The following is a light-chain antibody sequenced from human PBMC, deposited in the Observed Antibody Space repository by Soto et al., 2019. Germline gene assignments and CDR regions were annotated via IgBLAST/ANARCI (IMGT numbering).Light chain of an antibody. J-gene: IGKJ1*01. CDR3: QQYYSSWT. V-gene: IGKV3-15*01. Sequence: EVVMTQSPATLSASPGERVILSCRASQNIGSNLAWYQQRPGQAPRLLMYGASTRATETPARFSGSGSATDFTLTISSLQSEDFAVYYCQQYYSSWTFGQGTKVEIK. CDR1: QNIGSN. CDR2: GAS.